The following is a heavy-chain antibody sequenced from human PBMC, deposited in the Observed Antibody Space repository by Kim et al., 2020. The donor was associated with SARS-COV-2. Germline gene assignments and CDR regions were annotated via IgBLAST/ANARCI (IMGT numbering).Heavy chain of an antibody. J-gene: IGHJ4*02. CDR3: ARRGYSYGHFDY. CDR1: GGSISSSSYY. D-gene: IGHD5-18*01. V-gene: IGHV4-39*01. Sequence: SETLSLTCTVSGGSISSSSYYWGWIRQPPGKGLEWIGSIYYSGSTYYNPSLKSRVTISVDTSKNQFSLKLSSVTAADTAVYYCARRGYSYGHFDYWGQGTLVTVSS. CDR2: IYYSGST.